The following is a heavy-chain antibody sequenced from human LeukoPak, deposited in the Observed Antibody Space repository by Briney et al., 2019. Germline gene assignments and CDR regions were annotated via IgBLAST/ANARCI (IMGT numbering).Heavy chain of an antibody. Sequence: PSETLSLTCTVSGASISSYYWSWIRQPPGKGLEWIGCIYTSETTNYNPSLRSRVTISIDTSKNQFSLRLSSVTAADTAVYYCARHRSPSSLSYFDIWGQGTLVIVSS. J-gene: IGHJ4*02. CDR3: ARHRSPSSLSYFDI. V-gene: IGHV4-4*09. D-gene: IGHD6-19*01. CDR2: IYTSETT. CDR1: GASISSYY.